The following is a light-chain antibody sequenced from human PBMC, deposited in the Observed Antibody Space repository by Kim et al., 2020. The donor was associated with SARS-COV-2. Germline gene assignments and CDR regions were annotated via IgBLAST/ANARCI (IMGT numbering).Light chain of an antibody. V-gene: IGKV1-5*03. J-gene: IGKJ4*01. Sequence: DIQMTQSPSTLSASVGDRVIITCRPSQSISSWLAWYQQKPGKAPKLLMYKASNLETGVPSRFSGSGSGTEFTLTISSLQPDDFATYYCQQYRTYPLTFGGGTEVDIK. CDR3: QQYRTYPLT. CDR1: QSISSW. CDR2: KAS.